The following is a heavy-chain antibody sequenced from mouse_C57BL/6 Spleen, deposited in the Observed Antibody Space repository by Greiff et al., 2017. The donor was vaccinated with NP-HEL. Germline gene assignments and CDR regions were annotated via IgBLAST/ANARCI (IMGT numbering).Heavy chain of an antibody. CDR1: GYTFTDYE. CDR2: IDPETGGT. CDR3: TRSPLIYYGSSYDWYFDV. Sequence: QVQLQQSGAELVRPGASVTLSCKASGYTFTDYEMHWVKQTPVHGLEWIGAIDPETGGTAYNQKFKGKAILTADKSSRTAYMELRSLTSEDSAVYYCTRSPLIYYGSSYDWYFDVWGTGTTVTVSS. J-gene: IGHJ1*03. V-gene: IGHV1-15*01. D-gene: IGHD1-1*01.